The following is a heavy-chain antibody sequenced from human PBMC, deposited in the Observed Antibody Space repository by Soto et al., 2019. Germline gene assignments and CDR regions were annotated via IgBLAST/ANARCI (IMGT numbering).Heavy chain of an antibody. CDR2: IYPGDSDT. D-gene: IGHD3-22*01. CDR1: GYSFTIYW. Sequence: GEALKISWKGSGYSFTIYWIGWVRQMAGKGLEWIPIIYPGDSDTRYIPSFPGQVTISPAKSITTPYLQWSSLKASDTAMYYCARHGPRVYYDNSDYYYYGMDVWGQGTTVTVSS. V-gene: IGHV5-51*01. CDR3: ARHGPRVYYDNSDYYYYGMDV. J-gene: IGHJ6*02.